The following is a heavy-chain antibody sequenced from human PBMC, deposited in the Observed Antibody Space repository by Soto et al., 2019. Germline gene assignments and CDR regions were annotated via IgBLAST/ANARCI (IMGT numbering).Heavy chain of an antibody. V-gene: IGHV3-48*03. CDR2: ISSSGSTI. CDR1: GFTFSSYE. Sequence: PGGSLRLSCAASGFTFSSYEMNWVRQAPGKGLEWVSYISSSGSTIYYADSVKGRFTISRDNAKNSLYLQMNSLRDEDTAVYYCARTGYSVSRTTYTYNYGLAVCGKRP. CDR3: ARTGYSVSRTTYTYNYGLAV. J-gene: IGHJ6*04. D-gene: IGHD5-12*01.